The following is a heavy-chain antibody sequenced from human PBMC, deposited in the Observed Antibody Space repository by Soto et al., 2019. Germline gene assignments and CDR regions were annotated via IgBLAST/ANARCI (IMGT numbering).Heavy chain of an antibody. CDR2: IYYSGST. CDR3: ARGVAGRDSSGYYPAFDI. D-gene: IGHD3-22*01. CDR1: VGAIRSYD. V-gene: IGHV4-59*01. Sequence: SETLSLTCTVSVGAIRSYDWSWIRQPPGKGLEWIGYIYYSGSTNYNPSLKSRVTISVDTSKNQFSLKLSSVTAADTAVYYCARGVAGRDSSGYYPAFDICGQGTLVTVSS. J-gene: IGHJ3*02.